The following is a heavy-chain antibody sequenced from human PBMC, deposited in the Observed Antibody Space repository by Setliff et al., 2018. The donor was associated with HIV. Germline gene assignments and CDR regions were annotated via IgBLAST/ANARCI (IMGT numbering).Heavy chain of an antibody. Sequence: ASVKVSCKASGYTVTTYGISWVRQAPGQGLEWMGWFNTETRNPMYAQAFKGRLVFSLDTSVSTAYLQINSLKAEDTAMYYCSRVGSYWSTFDYWGQGALVTVSS. D-gene: IGHD1-26*01. CDR1: GYTVTTYG. J-gene: IGHJ4*02. V-gene: IGHV7-4-1*02. CDR3: SRVGSYWSTFDY. CDR2: FNTETRNP.